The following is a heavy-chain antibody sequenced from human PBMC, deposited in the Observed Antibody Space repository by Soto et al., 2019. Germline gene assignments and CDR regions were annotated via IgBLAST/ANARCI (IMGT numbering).Heavy chain of an antibody. CDR1: GDKFSSYT. Sequence: QVQLVQSGAEVRNPGSSVKVSCKASGDKFSSYTISWVRQAPGQGLEWMGRIVSSAGVPIYAQIFQGRITITADSSSSTAYMELSSLTSDDTAVYYCAREPSIAAVGIPLYSYYYMDVWGEGTAVTVSS. CDR2: IVSSAGVP. V-gene: IGHV1-69*08. D-gene: IGHD6-13*01. J-gene: IGHJ6*03. CDR3: AREPSIAAVGIPLYSYYYMDV.